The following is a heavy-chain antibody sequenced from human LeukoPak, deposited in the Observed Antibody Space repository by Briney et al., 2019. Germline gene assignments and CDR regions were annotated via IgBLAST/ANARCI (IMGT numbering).Heavy chain of an antibody. Sequence: GESLQISCKGSGYSFTNYWIGWVRQMTGKGLEWMGIIYPGDSDTRYSLSFQGQVTISADKSISTAYLQWSSLKASDTAMYYCARHGDYYEPLSADYWGQGTLVTVSS. D-gene: IGHD2-21*01. CDR2: IYPGDSDT. CDR1: GYSFTNYW. J-gene: IGHJ4*02. CDR3: ARHGDYYEPLSADY. V-gene: IGHV5-51*01.